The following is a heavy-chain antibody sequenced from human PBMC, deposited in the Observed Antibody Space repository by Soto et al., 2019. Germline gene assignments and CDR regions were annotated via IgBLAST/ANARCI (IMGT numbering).Heavy chain of an antibody. CDR1: GGSISSYY. Sequence: SETLSLTCTVSGGSISSYYWSWIRQPPGKGLEWIGYIYYSGSTNYNPSLKSRVAISVDTSKNQFSLKLSSVTAADTAVYYCARTANALDYWGQGTLVTVSS. D-gene: IGHD5-18*01. J-gene: IGHJ4*02. CDR2: IYYSGST. V-gene: IGHV4-59*01. CDR3: ARTANALDY.